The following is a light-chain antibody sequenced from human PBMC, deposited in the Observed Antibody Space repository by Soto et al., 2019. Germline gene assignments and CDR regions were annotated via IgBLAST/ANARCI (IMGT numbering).Light chain of an antibody. Sequence: DIQMTQSPSSLSASIGDRVTITCRASQSISSYLNWFQQKPGEAPKLLIQAASSLQSGVPSRFSGSGSGTDFTLSINSLQPEDFAVYYCQQSYNAPVTFGHGTKL. CDR1: QSISSY. J-gene: IGKJ2*01. CDR3: QQSYNAPVT. V-gene: IGKV1-39*01. CDR2: AAS.